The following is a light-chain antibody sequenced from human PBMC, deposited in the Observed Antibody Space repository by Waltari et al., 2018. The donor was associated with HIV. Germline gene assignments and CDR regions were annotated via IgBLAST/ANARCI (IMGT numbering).Light chain of an antibody. V-gene: IGLV3-10*01. J-gene: IGLJ2*01. CDR2: EDS. Sequence: SYELTQPPSVSVSPGQTARITCSGDALPTKYAYWYQQQSGQAPVLVIYEDSKRPSWIPERCSGSSSGTMATLTISGAQVEEEADYYCYSTDSSGNHRVFGGGTKLTVL. CDR1: ALPTKY. CDR3: YSTDSSGNHRV.